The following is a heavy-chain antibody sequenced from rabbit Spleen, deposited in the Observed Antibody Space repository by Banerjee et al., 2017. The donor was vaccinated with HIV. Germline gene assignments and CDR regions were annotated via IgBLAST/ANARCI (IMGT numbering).Heavy chain of an antibody. Sequence: QQQLEESGGGLVKPGGTLTLTCKASGIDFDVNDFMCWVRQAPGKGLEWIACIYAGSSGSTYYPRWAKGRFTVYKTSSCSVTLQMTSLTAADMSTYFCARGGSPGYVGFGYVLAYFNLWGPGTLVIVS. CDR1: GIDFDVNDF. CDR3: ARGGSPGYVGFGYVLAYFNL. D-gene: IGHD7-1*01. V-gene: IGHV1S45*01. J-gene: IGHJ4*01. CDR2: IYAGSSGST.